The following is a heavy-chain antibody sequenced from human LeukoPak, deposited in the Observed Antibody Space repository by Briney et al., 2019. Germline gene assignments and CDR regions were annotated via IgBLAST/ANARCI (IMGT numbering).Heavy chain of an antibody. D-gene: IGHD3-3*01. CDR2: ISWNSGSI. CDR3: AKGSDDFWSRIDY. J-gene: IGHJ4*02. CDR1: GFTFDDYA. V-gene: IGHV3-9*01. Sequence: PGRSLRLSCAASGFTFDDYAMHWVRQAPGKGLEWVLGISWNSGSIGYADSVKGRFTISRDNAKNSLYLQMNSLRAEDTALYYCAKGSDDFWSRIDYWGQGTLVTVSS.